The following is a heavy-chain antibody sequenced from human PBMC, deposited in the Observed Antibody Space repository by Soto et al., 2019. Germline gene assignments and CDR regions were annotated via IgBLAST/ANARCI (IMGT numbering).Heavy chain of an antibody. CDR2: VFYTGRA. Sequence: SETLSLTCTVSGGSISSDDYYWSWIRQPPGKGLEWIGYVFYTGRANYNASLKSRVSISLDTSNYQFSLKLSSVTAADTAVYYCARDGDGRMTTNPYYYNGMDVWGPGTTVTVSS. J-gene: IGHJ6*02. D-gene: IGHD4-4*01. CDR1: GGSISSDDYY. CDR3: ARDGDGRMTTNPYYYNGMDV. V-gene: IGHV4-61*08.